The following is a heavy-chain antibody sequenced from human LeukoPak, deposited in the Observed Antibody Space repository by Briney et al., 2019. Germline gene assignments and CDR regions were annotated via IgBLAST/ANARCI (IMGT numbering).Heavy chain of an antibody. CDR2: IYTSGST. Sequence: ASETLSLTCTVSGGSISSGSYYWSWIRQPAGRGLEWIGRIYTSGSTNYNPSLKSRVTISVDTSKNQFSLKLSSVTAADTAVYYCARIRSSGWSELDAFDIWGQGTMVTVSS. V-gene: IGHV4-61*02. CDR3: ARIRSSGWSELDAFDI. J-gene: IGHJ3*02. D-gene: IGHD6-19*01. CDR1: GGSISSGSYY.